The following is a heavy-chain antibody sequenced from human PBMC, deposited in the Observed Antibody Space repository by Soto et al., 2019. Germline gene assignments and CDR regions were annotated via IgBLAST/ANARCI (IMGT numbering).Heavy chain of an antibody. CDR1: GFTFSSYW. CDR2: FSNDASTT. CDR3: ARGSGRYRVHYLDV. J-gene: IGHJ6*03. V-gene: IGHV3-74*01. D-gene: IGHD6-13*01. Sequence: EVQLVESGGGLVQRGGSLSLSCAASGFTFSSYWMHWVRQAPGKGLEWVSGFSNDASTTRYVESVQGRFTISRDYSRNTLHLQMNSLRSEDTAVYYCARGSGRYRVHYLDVWGKGTTVTVSS.